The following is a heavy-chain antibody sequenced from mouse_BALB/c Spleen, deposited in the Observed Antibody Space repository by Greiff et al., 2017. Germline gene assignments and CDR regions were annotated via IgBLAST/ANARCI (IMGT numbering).Heavy chain of an antibody. V-gene: IGHV1-69*02. Sequence: QVQLQQPGAELVKPGASVKLSCKASGYTFTSYWMHWVKQRPGQGLEWIGEIDPSDSYTNYNQKFKGKATLTVDKSSSTAYMQLSSLTSEDSAVYDCARRSYRYDGYAMDYWGQGTSVTVSA. CDR1: GYTFTSYW. J-gene: IGHJ4*01. CDR3: ARRSYRYDGYAMDY. CDR2: IDPSDSYT. D-gene: IGHD2-14*01.